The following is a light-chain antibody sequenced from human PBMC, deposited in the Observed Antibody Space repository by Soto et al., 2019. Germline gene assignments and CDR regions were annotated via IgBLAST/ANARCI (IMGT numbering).Light chain of an antibody. CDR3: QQYGSYSPWT. V-gene: IGKV1-5*03. Sequence: DIQMTQSPSTLSASVGDRVTITCRASQSIGSWLAWYQQKPGKAPKLLIYKASSLESGVPSRFSGSGSGTEFTLTISSLQPADFASYYCQQYGSYSPWTFGQGTKVEI. CDR1: QSIGSW. J-gene: IGKJ1*01. CDR2: KAS.